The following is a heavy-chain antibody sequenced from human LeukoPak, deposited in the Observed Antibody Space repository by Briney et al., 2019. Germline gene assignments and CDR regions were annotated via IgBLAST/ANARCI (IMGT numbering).Heavy chain of an antibody. D-gene: IGHD2-15*01. V-gene: IGHV4-34*01. CDR3: ARVPSRGYCSGGSCYRWFDP. CDR1: GGSFSGYY. J-gene: IGHJ5*02. Sequence: SETLPLTCAVYGGSFSGYYWSWIRQPPGKGLEWIGEINHSGSTNYNPSLKSRVTISVDTSKNQFSLKLSSVTAADTAVYYCARVPSRGYCSGGSCYRWFDPWGQGTLVTVSS. CDR2: INHSGST.